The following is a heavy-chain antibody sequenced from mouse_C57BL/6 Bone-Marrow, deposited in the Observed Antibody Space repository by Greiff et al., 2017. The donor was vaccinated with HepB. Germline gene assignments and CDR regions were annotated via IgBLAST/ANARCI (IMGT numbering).Heavy chain of an antibody. Sequence: VKLMESGAELVKPGASVKLSCKASGYTFTEYTIHWVKQRSEQGLEWIGWFYPGSGSIKYNEKFKDKATLTADKSSSTVYMELSRLTSEDSAVYFCARHEDDYYGSRAWFAYWGQGTLVTVSA. CDR2: FYPGSGSI. CDR3: ARHEDDYYGSRAWFAY. D-gene: IGHD1-1*01. V-gene: IGHV1-62-2*01. J-gene: IGHJ3*01. CDR1: GYTFTEYT.